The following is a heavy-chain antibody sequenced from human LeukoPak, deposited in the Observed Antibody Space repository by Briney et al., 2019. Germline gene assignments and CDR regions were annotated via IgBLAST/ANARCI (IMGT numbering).Heavy chain of an antibody. Sequence: PGGSLRLSCAASGFTFSNYGMHWVRQAPGKGLEWMAVISYNGYNTYYADSVKGRFTISRDNSKNTLYLQMDSLRAEDTAVYYCARGYCSGGTCYGNAFDIWGQGTMVTVSS. CDR1: GFTFSNYG. CDR3: ARGYCSGGTCYGNAFDI. D-gene: IGHD2-15*01. CDR2: ISYNGYNT. J-gene: IGHJ3*02. V-gene: IGHV3-30*03.